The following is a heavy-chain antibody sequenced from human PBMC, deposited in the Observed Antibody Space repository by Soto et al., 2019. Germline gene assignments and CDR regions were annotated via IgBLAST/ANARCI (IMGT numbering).Heavy chain of an antibody. CDR2: IIPIFGTA. CDR3: ARGGQDLATIGSFDY. J-gene: IGHJ4*02. D-gene: IGHD3-16*01. CDR1: GGPYSSYT. V-gene: IGHV1-69*13. Sequence: SMNFACSASGGPYSSYTISWVRHAPGQGLEWMGGIIPIFGTANYAQKFQGRVTITADESTGTAYMELSSLRSEDTAVYYCARGGQDLATIGSFDYWGQGTLVTSP.